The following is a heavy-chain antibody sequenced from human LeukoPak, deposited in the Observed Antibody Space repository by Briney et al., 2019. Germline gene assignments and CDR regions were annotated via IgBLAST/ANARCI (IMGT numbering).Heavy chain of an antibody. CDR1: GYTFTDYY. CDR2: IYTNSGGT. D-gene: IGHD3-22*01. CDR3: ARVLARGSNYYDSSGYYY. Sequence: GASVKVSCKASGYTFTDYYIHWVRPAPGQGLEWMGWIYTNSGGTNYAQKFQGRVTMTRDTSISTTYMELSRLRSDDTAVYYCARVLARGSNYYDSSGYYYWGQGTLVTVSS. J-gene: IGHJ4*02. V-gene: IGHV1-2*02.